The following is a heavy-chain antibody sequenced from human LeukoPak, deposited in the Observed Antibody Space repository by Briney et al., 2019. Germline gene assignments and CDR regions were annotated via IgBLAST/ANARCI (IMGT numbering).Heavy chain of an antibody. Sequence: GGFLRLSCAASGFTFSSFWMSWVRQAPGKGLEWVANIKPDGGDKHYVDSVKGRFTISRDNAKNSLYLQMNSLRAEDTAVYYCARKNIFDYWGQGTLVTVSS. CDR3: ARKNIFDY. J-gene: IGHJ4*02. CDR1: GFTFSSFW. V-gene: IGHV3-7*01. CDR2: IKPDGGDK. D-gene: IGHD1/OR15-1a*01.